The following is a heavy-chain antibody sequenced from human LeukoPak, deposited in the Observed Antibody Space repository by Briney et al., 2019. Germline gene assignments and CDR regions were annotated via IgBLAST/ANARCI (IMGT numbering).Heavy chain of an antibody. J-gene: IGHJ4*02. D-gene: IGHD5/OR15-5a*01. CDR2: IRYDGSNL. Sequence: GGSLRLSCAASGFSFSNYGMHWVRQAPGKGLEWVSFIRYDGSNLYYADSVKGRFTISRDNSKSTLYLQMNSLRAEDTAIYYCAKGALNLPDYGGQGTLVTVSS. CDR3: AKGALNLPDY. CDR1: GFSFSNYG. V-gene: IGHV3-30*02.